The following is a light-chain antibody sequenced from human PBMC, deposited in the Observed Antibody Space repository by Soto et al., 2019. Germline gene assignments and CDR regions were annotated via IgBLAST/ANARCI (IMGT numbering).Light chain of an antibody. V-gene: IGLV2-14*01. J-gene: IGLJ1*01. CDR2: EVT. CDR3: SSFTTSTTYV. Sequence: QSALPQPASVSGSPGQSITISCTGTSSDVGGYNSVSWYQQHPGKAPKLIIYEVTHRPSGVSTRFSGSQSANTASLTLSVLQAQDEADYYCSSFTTSTTYVFGTGTKVTVL. CDR1: SSDVGGYNS.